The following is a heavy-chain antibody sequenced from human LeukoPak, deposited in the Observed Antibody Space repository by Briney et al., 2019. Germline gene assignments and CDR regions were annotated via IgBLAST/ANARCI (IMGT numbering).Heavy chain of an antibody. Sequence: PGGSLRLSCAASGFTFSSYWMSWVRQTPGKGLEWVANIKQDGSEKNYVDFVKGRFTISRDNAKKFLYLQMNSLRAEDTAVYYCAKANDYGDYADLWGRGTLVTASS. CDR1: GFTFSSYW. V-gene: IGHV3-7*03. J-gene: IGHJ2*01. CDR2: IKQDGSEK. CDR3: AKANDYGDYADL. D-gene: IGHD4-17*01.